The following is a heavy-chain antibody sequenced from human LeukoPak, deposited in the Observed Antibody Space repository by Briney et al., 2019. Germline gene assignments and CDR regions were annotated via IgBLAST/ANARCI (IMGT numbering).Heavy chain of an antibody. CDR2: ISSSGSTI. J-gene: IGHJ4*02. D-gene: IGHD3-22*01. CDR1: GFTFSSYE. V-gene: IGHV3-48*03. Sequence: PGGSLRLSCAASGFTFSSYEMNWVRQAPGEGLEWVSYISSSGSTIYYADSVKGRFTISRDNAKNSLYLQMNSLRAEDTAVYYCARIYDSSGYYGGVFLIDYWGQGTLVTVSS. CDR3: ARIYDSSGYYGGVFLIDY.